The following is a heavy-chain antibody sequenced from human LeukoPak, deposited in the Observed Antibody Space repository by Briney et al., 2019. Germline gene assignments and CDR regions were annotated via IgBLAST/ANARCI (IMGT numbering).Heavy chain of an antibody. V-gene: IGHV3-11*06. D-gene: IGHD1-20*01. Sequence: PGGSLRLSCAASGFTFSDYYMSWIRQAPGKGLEWVSYISSSSSSYTNYADSVKGRFTICRDNAKNSLYLQMNSLRAEDTAVYYCARGYNWNDATPSTMVLLDYWGQGTLVTVSS. CDR2: ISSSSSSYT. CDR1: GFTFSDYY. J-gene: IGHJ4*02. CDR3: ARGYNWNDATPSTMVLLDY.